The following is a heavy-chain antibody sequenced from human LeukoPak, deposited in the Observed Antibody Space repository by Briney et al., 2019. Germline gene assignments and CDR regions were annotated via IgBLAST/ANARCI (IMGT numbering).Heavy chain of an antibody. CDR1: GYTFTGYY. CDR3: ARDHVDGASDAFDI. J-gene: IGHJ3*02. V-gene: IGHV1-2*04. CDR2: INPNSGGT. D-gene: IGHD3-10*01. Sequence: GASVKVSCKASGYTFTGYYMHWVRQAPGQGLEWMGWINPNSGGTNYAQKFQGWVTMTRDTSISTAYMELSRLRSDDTAVYYCARDHVDGASDAFDIWGQGTMVTVSS.